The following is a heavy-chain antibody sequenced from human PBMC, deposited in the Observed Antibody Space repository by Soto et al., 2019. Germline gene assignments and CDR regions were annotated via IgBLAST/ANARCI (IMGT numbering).Heavy chain of an antibody. V-gene: IGHV6-1*01. J-gene: IGHJ4*02. Sequence: SETLSLSCAISGDSVSSNSAAWNWIRQSPSRGLEWLGRTYYRSKWYNDYAVSVKSRITINPDTSKNQFPLQLNSVTPEDTAVYYCARDSGGIQLWLDYWGQGTLVTVSS. D-gene: IGHD5-18*01. CDR3: ARDSGGIQLWLDY. CDR1: GDSVSSNSAA. CDR2: TYYRSKWYN.